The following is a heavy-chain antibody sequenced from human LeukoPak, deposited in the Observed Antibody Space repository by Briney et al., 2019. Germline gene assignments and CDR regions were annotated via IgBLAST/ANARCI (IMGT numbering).Heavy chain of an antibody. J-gene: IGHJ4*02. V-gene: IGHV4-34*01. CDR2: INHSGST. D-gene: IGHD2-2*02. CDR3: ARDAVVVPAAILTGYFDY. CDR1: GGSFSGYY. Sequence: SETLSLTCAVYGGSFSGYYWSWIRQPPGKGLEWIGEINHSGSTNYNPSLKSRVTISVDTSKNQFSLKLGSVTAADTAVYYCARDAVVVPAAILTGYFDYWGQGTLVTVSS.